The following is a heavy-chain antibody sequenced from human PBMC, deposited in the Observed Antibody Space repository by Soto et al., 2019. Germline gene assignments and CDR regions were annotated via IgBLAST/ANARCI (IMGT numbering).Heavy chain of an antibody. CDR1: GGSVSSGTYY. V-gene: IGHV4-61*01. CDR3: ATISPIYYYGMDV. CDR2: IYYSGST. Sequence: QVQLQESGPGLVKPSETLSLTYTVSGGSVSSGTYYWSWIRQPPGKGLEWIGYIYYSGSTNYNPSLKSRVTMSVDTSKNQFSLKLSSVTAADTAVYYCATISPIYYYGMDVWGQGTTVTVSS. J-gene: IGHJ6*02. D-gene: IGHD3-3*02.